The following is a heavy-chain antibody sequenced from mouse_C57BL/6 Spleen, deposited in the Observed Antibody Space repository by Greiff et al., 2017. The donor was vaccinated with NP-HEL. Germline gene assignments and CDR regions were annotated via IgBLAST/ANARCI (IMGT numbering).Heavy chain of an antibody. CDR3: ARGRWLLDYYAMDY. J-gene: IGHJ4*01. D-gene: IGHD2-3*01. CDR1: GYTFTDYY. Sequence: VQLQQSGPELVKPGASVKISCKASGYTFTDYYMNWVKQSHGKSLEWIGDINPNNGGTSYNQKFKGKATLTVDKSSSTAYMELRSLTSEDSAVYYCARGRWLLDYYAMDYWGQGTSVTVSS. CDR2: INPNNGGT. V-gene: IGHV1-26*01.